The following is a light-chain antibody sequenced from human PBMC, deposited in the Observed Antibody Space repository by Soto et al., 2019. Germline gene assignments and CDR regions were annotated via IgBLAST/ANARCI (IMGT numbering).Light chain of an antibody. Sequence: DFQLTQSPSSLSASVGDRVTITCRASQGFSNALAWFQQKPGKVPKLLIYAASTLQSGVPSRFSGSGSGTEFTLTISSLQPDDFATYYCQHYNSYSEAFGQGTKVDIK. CDR1: QGFSNA. V-gene: IGKV1-27*01. CDR2: AAS. J-gene: IGKJ1*01. CDR3: QHYNSYSEA.